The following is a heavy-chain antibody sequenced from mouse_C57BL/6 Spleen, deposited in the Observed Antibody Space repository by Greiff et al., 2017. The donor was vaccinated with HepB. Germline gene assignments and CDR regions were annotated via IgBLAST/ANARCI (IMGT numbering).Heavy chain of an antibody. CDR1: GFNIKDYY. CDR2: IDPEDGDT. V-gene: IGHV14-1*01. CDR3: TSLTGPDGWYFDV. J-gene: IGHJ1*03. D-gene: IGHD4-1*01. Sequence: DVQLQESGAELVRPGASVKLSCTASGFNIKDYYMHWVKQRPEQGLEWIGRIDPEDGDTEYAPKFQGKATMTADTSSNTAYLQLSSLTSEDTAVYYCTSLTGPDGWYFDVWGTGTTVTVSS.